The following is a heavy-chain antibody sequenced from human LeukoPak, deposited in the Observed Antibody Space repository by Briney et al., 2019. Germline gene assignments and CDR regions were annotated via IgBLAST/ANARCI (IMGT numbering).Heavy chain of an antibody. CDR1: GGTFSSYA. CDR3: ATIYGDYYFDY. D-gene: IGHD4-17*01. V-gene: IGHV1-69*13. Sequence: ASVKVSCKASGGTFSSYAISRVRQAPGQGLEWMGGIIPIFGTANYAQKFQGRVTITADESTSTAYMELSSLRSEDTAVYYCATIYGDYYFDYWGQGTLVTVSS. J-gene: IGHJ4*02. CDR2: IIPIFGTA.